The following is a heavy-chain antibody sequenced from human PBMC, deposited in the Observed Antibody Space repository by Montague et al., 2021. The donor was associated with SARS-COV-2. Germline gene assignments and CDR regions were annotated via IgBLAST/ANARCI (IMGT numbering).Heavy chain of an antibody. CDR2: TYYRSKWYN. CDR3: TQERGPGRTTWHYLDY. D-gene: IGHD1-14*01. Sequence: CAISGDSVSSNIAAWNWIRQSLSRGLEWLGRTYYRSKWYNDYAVSVRSRITISPGTSKNQFSLQLNSVTPEDTAVYYCTQERGPGRTTWHYLDYWGQGTLVPVSS. V-gene: IGHV6-1*01. J-gene: IGHJ4*02. CDR1: GDSVSSNIAA.